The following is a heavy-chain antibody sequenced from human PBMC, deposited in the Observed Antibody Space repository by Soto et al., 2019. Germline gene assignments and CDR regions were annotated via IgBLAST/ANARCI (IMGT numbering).Heavy chain of an antibody. D-gene: IGHD2-21*02. CDR1: GFSLSTSGVG. Sequence: QITLKESGPTLVKPTQTLTLTCTFSGFSLSTSGVGVGWIRQPPGKALEWLALIYWDDDKRYSPSLKSRLTITKDTSKNLVVLTMPNMDPVDTATYYCTHRQTYCGGNCYSGFDYWGQGTLVTVSS. CDR2: IYWDDDK. CDR3: THRQTYCGGNCYSGFDY. J-gene: IGHJ4*02. V-gene: IGHV2-5*02.